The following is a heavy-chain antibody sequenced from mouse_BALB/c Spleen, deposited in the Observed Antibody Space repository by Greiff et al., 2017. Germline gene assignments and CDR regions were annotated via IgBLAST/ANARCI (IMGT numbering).Heavy chain of an antibody. CDR3: AREFFITPSFDY. J-gene: IGHJ2*01. D-gene: IGHD1-1*01. Sequence: EVKVVESGGGLVQPGGSLKLSCAASGFTFSSYGMSWVRQTPDKRLELVATINSNGGSTYYPDSVKGRFTISRDNANNTLYLQMSSLKSEDTAMYYCAREFFITPSFDYWGQGTTLTVSS. CDR2: INSNGGST. CDR1: GFTFSSYG. V-gene: IGHV5-6-3*01.